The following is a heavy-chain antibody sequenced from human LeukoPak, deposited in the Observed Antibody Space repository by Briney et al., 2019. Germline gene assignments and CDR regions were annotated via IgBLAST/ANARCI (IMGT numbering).Heavy chain of an antibody. CDR1: GGSISTYY. CDR2: IYYSGST. V-gene: IGHV4-59*01. CDR3: ARASRFAAAAETYYYYGMDV. D-gene: IGHD6-13*01. J-gene: IGHJ6*02. Sequence: SETLSLTCTVSGGSISTYYWSWIRQPLGKGLEWIGYIYYSGSTNYNPSVKSRVTISVDTSKNQFSLKLSSVTAADTAVYYCARASRFAAAAETYYYYGMDVWGQGTTVTVSS.